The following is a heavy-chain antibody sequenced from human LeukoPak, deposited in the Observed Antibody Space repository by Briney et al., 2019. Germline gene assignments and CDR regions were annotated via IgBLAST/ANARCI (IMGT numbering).Heavy chain of an antibody. Sequence: ASVKVSCKASGYTFTGYYMHWVRQAPGQGLEWMGWINPNSGGTNYAQKFQGRVTMTRDTSISTAYMELSRLRSDDTAVYYCARGSKILRYFDWFRPDAFDIWGQGTMVTVSS. V-gene: IGHV1-2*02. D-gene: IGHD3-9*01. J-gene: IGHJ3*02. CDR2: INPNSGGT. CDR1: GYTFTGYY. CDR3: ARGSKILRYFDWFRPDAFDI.